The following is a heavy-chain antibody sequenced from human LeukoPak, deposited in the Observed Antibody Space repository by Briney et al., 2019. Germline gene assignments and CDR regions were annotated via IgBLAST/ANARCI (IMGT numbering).Heavy chain of an antibody. V-gene: IGHV3-74*01. CDR3: ARGSENYLGGLDY. CDR1: GFTFSTYW. Sequence: GGSLRLSCAASGFTFSTYWMHWVRQAPGKGLVWVSRINSDGSSTSYADSVKGRFTISRDNAKNSLFLQMNSLRAEDTAVYYCARGSENYLGGLDYWGQGTQVTVSS. CDR2: INSDGSST. J-gene: IGHJ4*02. D-gene: IGHD3-10*01.